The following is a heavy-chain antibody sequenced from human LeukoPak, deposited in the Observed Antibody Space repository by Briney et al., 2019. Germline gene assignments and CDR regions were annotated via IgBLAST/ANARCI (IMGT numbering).Heavy chain of an antibody. V-gene: IGHV3-23*01. CDR2: ISGSGGST. CDR1: GFTFSSYA. D-gene: IGHD4-17*01. CDR3: AKVIPRTTVTPYYFDY. J-gene: IGHJ4*02. Sequence: PGGSLRLSCAASGFTFSSYAMSWVRQAPGKGLEWVSAISGSGGSTYYADSVKGRFTIPRDNSKNTLYLQMNSLRAEDTAVYYCAKVIPRTTVTPYYFDYWGQGTLVTVSS.